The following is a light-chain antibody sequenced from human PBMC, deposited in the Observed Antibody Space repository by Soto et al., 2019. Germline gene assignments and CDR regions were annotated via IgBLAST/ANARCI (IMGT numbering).Light chain of an antibody. V-gene: IGKV2-28*01. Sequence: DIVMTQSPLSLPVTPGEPASISCRSSQSLLHSNGYNYLDWYLQKPGQSPQLLIYLGSNRASGVPDRFXGSGSGTDFTLKISRVEAEDVGVYYCMQALQTPYTFGQGTKLEIK. CDR3: MQALQTPYT. CDR1: QSLLHSNGYNY. CDR2: LGS. J-gene: IGKJ2*01.